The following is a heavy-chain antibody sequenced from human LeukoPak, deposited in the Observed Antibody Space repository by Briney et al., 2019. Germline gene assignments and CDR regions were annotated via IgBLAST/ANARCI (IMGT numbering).Heavy chain of an antibody. CDR1: GFTFSSYW. CDR3: AREPGFCRTERYYDY. CDR2: IKQDRSEK. V-gene: IGHV3-7*03. D-gene: IGHD2-21*01. J-gene: IGHJ4*02. Sequence: PGGSLRLSCAASGFTFSSYWMSWVRQAPGKGLEWVANIKQDRSEKYYVDSVKGRFTISRDNAKNSLYLQMNSLRAEDTAVYYCAREPGFCRTERYYDYWGQGTLVTVSS.